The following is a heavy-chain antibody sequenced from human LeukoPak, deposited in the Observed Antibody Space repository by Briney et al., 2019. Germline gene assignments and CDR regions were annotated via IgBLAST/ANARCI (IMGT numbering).Heavy chain of an antibody. D-gene: IGHD2/OR15-2a*01. CDR3: ARGQTVSGAKYYFDF. CDR2: TRSKIYGGAP. CDR1: GFTFRDYG. Sequence: GGSLRLSCLTSGFTFRDYGLGWVRQAPGMGLEWVSFTRSKIYGGAPEYAASVRGRFSVSRDDSESIAYLQMNNLESEDTAVDYCARGQTVSGAKYYFDFWSPGTLVAVSS. J-gene: IGHJ4*02. V-gene: IGHV3-49*04.